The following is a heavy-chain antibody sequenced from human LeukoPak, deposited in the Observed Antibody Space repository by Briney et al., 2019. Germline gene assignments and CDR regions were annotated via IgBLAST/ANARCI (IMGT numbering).Heavy chain of an antibody. J-gene: IGHJ3*02. Sequence: GGSLRLSCAASGFTFSNYFMHWVRQAPGKGLEWVADIASDGSHTFYVESVKGRFPISRDNSKNTLYLQMNSLGPEDTAVYFCARERQDTVIHSGAFDIWGQGTMVTVSS. V-gene: IGHV3-30-3*01. D-gene: IGHD2-21*02. CDR1: GFTFSNYF. CDR3: ARERQDTVIHSGAFDI. CDR2: IASDGSHT.